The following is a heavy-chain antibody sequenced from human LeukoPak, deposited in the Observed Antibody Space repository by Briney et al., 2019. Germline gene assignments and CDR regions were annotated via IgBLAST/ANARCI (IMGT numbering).Heavy chain of an antibody. CDR2: ISYDGSNK. V-gene: IGHV3-30*18. D-gene: IGHD6-19*01. CDR3: AKHLVAVADHYYYYGMDV. CDR1: GFTFSSYG. J-gene: IGHJ6*02. Sequence: GGSLRLSCAASGFTFSSYGMHWVRQAPGKGLEWVAVISYDGSNKYYADSVKGRFTISRDNSKNTLYLQMNSLRAEDTAVYYCAKHLVAVADHYYYYGMDVWGQGTTVTVSS.